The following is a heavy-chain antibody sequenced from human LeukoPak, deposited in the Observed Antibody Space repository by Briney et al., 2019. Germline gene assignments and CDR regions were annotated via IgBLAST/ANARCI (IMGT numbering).Heavy chain of an antibody. Sequence: GGSLRLSCAASGFTFSSYAMSWVRQAPGKGLEWVSAISGSGGSTYHADSVKGRFTISRDNSKNTLYLQMNSLRAEDTAVYYCAKDLEDIVVVPAALLFDYWGQGTLVTVSS. V-gene: IGHV3-23*01. CDR2: ISGSGGST. J-gene: IGHJ4*02. D-gene: IGHD2-2*01. CDR1: GFTFSSYA. CDR3: AKDLEDIVVVPAALLFDY.